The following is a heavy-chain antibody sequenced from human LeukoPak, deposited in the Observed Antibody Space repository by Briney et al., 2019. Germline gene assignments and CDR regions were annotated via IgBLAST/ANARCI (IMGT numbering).Heavy chain of an antibody. V-gene: IGHV3-21*01. CDR2: ISSSSSYI. CDR1: GFTFSSYS. Sequence: PGGSLRLSCAASGFTFSSYSMNWVRQAPGKGLEWVSSISSSSSYIYYADSVKGRFTISRDNAKNSLYLQMNSLRAEDTAVYYCARAQYGSGSYYGYWGQGTPVTVSS. CDR3: ARAQYGSGSYYGY. D-gene: IGHD3-10*01. J-gene: IGHJ4*02.